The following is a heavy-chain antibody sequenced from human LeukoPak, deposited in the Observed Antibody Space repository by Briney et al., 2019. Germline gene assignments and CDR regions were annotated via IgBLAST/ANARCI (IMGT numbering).Heavy chain of an antibody. CDR3: VRDFWGTYDY. V-gene: IGHV1-2*06. CDR2: LNPKIGDT. D-gene: IGHD3-16*01. Sequence: ASVKVSCKASGYTFTDYHLHWVRQAPGQGLEWVGRLNPKIGDTYYAQKFQGRVTITGDTSINTAYMELSSLRSDDTAMYYCVRDFWGTYDYWVQGTLVTVSS. CDR1: GYTFTDYH. J-gene: IGHJ4*02.